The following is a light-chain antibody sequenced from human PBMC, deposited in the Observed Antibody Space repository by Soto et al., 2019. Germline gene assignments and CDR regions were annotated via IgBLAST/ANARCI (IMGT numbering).Light chain of an antibody. CDR2: EVS. V-gene: IGLV2-8*01. J-gene: IGLJ2*01. CDR3: SSYAGSNIVV. Sequence: QSALTQPTAASGSPGQSVTISCTGTSSDVGGYNYVSWYQVHPGKAPKLWIFEVSKRPSGVPDRFSGSKSGNTASLTVSGLQAEDEADYYCSSYAGSNIVVFGGGTKLTVL. CDR1: SSDVGGYNY.